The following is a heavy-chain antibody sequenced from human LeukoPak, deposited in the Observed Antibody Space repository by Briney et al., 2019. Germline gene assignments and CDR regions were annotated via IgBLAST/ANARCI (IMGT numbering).Heavy chain of an antibody. CDR1: GYTFTSYG. J-gene: IGHJ4*02. CDR3: ARGVISYDSSGDLGDFDY. D-gene: IGHD3-22*01. V-gene: IGHV1-18*01. CDR2: ISAYNGNT. Sequence: ASVKVSCKASGYTFTSYGISWVRQAPGQGLEWMGWISAYNGNTNYAQKLQGRVIMTTDTSTSTAYMELRSLRSDDTAVYYCARGVISYDSSGDLGDFDYWGQGTLVTVSS.